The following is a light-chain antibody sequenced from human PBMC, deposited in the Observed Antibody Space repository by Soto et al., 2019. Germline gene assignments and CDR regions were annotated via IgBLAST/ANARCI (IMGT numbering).Light chain of an antibody. CDR3: QQVNSYPLT. CDR1: QGISSY. CDR2: AAS. V-gene: IGKV1-9*01. J-gene: IGKJ4*01. Sequence: DIQLTQSPSSLSASVGDRVTITCRASQGISSYLAWYQQKPGKGPKLLIYAASTFQSGVPSKFRGSGSGTEFTLTISSLQPEDFATYYCQQVNSYPLTFGGGTKVEIK.